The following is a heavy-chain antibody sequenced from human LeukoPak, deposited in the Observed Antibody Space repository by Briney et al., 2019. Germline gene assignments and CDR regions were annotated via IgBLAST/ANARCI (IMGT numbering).Heavy chain of an antibody. V-gene: IGHV3-74*01. CDR2: VNGDGSST. CDR3: ARPQHGDLYAFDI. CDR1: GFTFSSFW. Sequence: GGSLRLSCAAPGFTFSSFWMRWVRQAPGKGLVWVSRVNGDGSSTTYADSVKGRFTISRDSAKNTVYLQMNSLRAEDTAVYYCARPQHGDLYAFDIWGHGTMVSVSS. D-gene: IGHD4-17*01. J-gene: IGHJ3*02.